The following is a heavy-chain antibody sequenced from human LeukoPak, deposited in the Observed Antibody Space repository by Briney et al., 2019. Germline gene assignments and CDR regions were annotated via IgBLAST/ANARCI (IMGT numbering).Heavy chain of an antibody. CDR1: GYTFTSYA. J-gene: IGHJ3*02. CDR2: INAGNGNT. V-gene: IGHV1-3*01. D-gene: IGHD3-16*01. Sequence: ASVKVSCKASGYTFTSYAMHWVRQAPGQRLEWMGWINAGNGNTKYSQKFQGRVTITRDTSASTAYMELSSLRSEDTAVYYCARVWDGTDAFDIWGQGTMVTVSS. CDR3: ARVWDGTDAFDI.